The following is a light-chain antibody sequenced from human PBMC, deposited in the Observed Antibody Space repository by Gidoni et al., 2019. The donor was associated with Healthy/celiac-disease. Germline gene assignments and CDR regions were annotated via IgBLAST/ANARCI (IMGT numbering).Light chain of an antibody. J-gene: IGLJ2*01. CDR2: GNS. CDR3: QSYDSSLSGPVV. Sequence: QSVLTQPPSVSGAPGPRVTIPCTGSSSTIGASNDVHWYQQLPGTAPKRLIYGNSNRPSGVPDRFSGSKSGTSASLAITGLQAEDEADYYCQSYDSSLSGPVVVGGGTKLTVL. CDR1: SSTIGASND. V-gene: IGLV1-40*01.